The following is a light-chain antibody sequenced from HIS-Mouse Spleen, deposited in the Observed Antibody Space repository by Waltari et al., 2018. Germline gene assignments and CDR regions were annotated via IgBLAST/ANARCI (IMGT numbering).Light chain of an antibody. V-gene: IGKV3-11*01. J-gene: IGKJ4*01. CDR2: DAS. Sequence: EIVLTQSPATLSLSPGERATLSCRASQSVSSYLAWYQQKPGQAPRLLIYDASNSATGIPARFSGSGSGTDLTLTISSLEPEDFAVYYCQQRGAFGGGTKVEIK. CDR1: QSVSSY. CDR3: QQRGA.